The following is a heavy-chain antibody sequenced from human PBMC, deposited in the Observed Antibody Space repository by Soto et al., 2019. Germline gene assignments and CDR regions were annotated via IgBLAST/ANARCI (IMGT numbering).Heavy chain of an antibody. Sequence: ASVEVSCTAAGYTWTGYYMHWVRQAPGQGLEWMGWINPNSGGTNYAQKFQGRVTMTRDTSISTAYMELSRLRSDDTAVYYCAREYPIGSLGYWGQGTLVTVSS. CDR2: INPNSGGT. CDR1: GYTWTGYY. J-gene: IGHJ4*02. D-gene: IGHD2-2*02. CDR3: AREYPIGSLGY. V-gene: IGHV1-2*02.